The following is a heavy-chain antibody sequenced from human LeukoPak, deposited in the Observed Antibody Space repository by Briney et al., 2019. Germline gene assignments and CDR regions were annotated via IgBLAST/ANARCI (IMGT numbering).Heavy chain of an antibody. V-gene: IGHV1-46*01. CDR1: GYTFTSYY. D-gene: IGHD6-6*01. J-gene: IGHJ4*02. CDR2: INPSGGST. CDR3: ARGHSNLAARRRDLDY. Sequence: ASVKVSCKASGYTFTSYYMHWVRQAPGQGLEWMGIINPSGGSTSYAQKFQGRVTMTRDTSKNQFSLKLSSVTAADTAVYYCARGHSNLAARRRDLDYWGQGTLVTVSS.